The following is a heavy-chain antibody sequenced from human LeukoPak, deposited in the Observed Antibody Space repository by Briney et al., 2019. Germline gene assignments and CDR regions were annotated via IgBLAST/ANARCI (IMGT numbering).Heavy chain of an antibody. D-gene: IGHD2-15*01. V-gene: IGHV4-59*12. Sequence: PSETLSLTCTVSGGSISGYSWSWIRQPPGKGLEWIGNIYYSGSTYYNPSLKSRVTISIDTSKNQFSLKLSSVTAADTAVYYCARRTVGDCSGGRCQGWFDPWGQGTLVTVSS. CDR3: ARRTVGDCSGGRCQGWFDP. CDR1: GGSISGYS. J-gene: IGHJ5*02. CDR2: IYYSGST.